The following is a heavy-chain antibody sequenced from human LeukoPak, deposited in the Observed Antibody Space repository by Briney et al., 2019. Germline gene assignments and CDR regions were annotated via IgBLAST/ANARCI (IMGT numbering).Heavy chain of an antibody. D-gene: IGHD3-16*01. CDR3: ARYAVSYGTD. CDR1: GFAFSSYW. J-gene: IGHJ4*02. V-gene: IGHV3-74*01. Sequence: PGGSLRLSCAASGFAFSSYWMHWVRQAPGEGLVWVARITADGSDSSYADSVKGRFTISRDNDKNTLYLQMHSLRVEDTAVYYCARYAVSYGTDWGQGTLVTVSS. CDR2: ITADGSDS.